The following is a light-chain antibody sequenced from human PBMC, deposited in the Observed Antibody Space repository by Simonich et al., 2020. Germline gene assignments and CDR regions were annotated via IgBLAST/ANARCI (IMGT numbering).Light chain of an antibody. V-gene: IGLV2-14*03. J-gene: IGLJ3*02. CDR3: SSYTSSSTWV. CDR1: SRDVGGYNY. CDR2: DVN. Sequence: QSALTQPASVSGSPGQSITISCTGTSRDVGGYNYVSWYQKHPGKAPKLMIYDVNNRPTGVSTRFSGSKYGNTASLTISGLQSEDEADYYCSSYTSSSTWVFGGGTKLTVL.